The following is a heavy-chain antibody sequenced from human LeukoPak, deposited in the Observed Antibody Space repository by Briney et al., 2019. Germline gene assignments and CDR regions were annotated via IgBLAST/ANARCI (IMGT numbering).Heavy chain of an antibody. D-gene: IGHD3-10*01. CDR1: GFTFSSYG. J-gene: IGHJ4*02. V-gene: IGHV3-30*03. CDR3: ARGIPPDY. Sequence: GGSLRLSCAASGFTFSSYGMHWVRQAPGKGLEWVALISYDGGKKYYADSVKGRFTISRDNSKNTLYLQMNSLGAEDTAVYYCARGIPPDYWGQGTLGTVSS. CDR2: ISYDGGKK.